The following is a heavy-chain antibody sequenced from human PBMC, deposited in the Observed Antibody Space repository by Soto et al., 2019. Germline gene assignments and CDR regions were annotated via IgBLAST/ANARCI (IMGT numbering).Heavy chain of an antibody. J-gene: IGHJ4*02. Sequence: SEPLSLTCAVSEGSIRSSSYYWGWIRQPPGKGLEWIGSIYYSGSTYYTPSLQSRVAISVDASKNQFSLKLSSVTAADTAVYYCARGYSSGWYPFDYWGQGTLVTVSS. D-gene: IGHD6-19*01. CDR1: EGSIRSSSYY. V-gene: IGHV4-39*01. CDR3: ARGYSSGWYPFDY. CDR2: IYYSGST.